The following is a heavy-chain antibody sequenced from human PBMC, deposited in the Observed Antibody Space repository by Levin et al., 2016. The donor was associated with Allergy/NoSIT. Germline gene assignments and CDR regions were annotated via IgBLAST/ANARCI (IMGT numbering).Heavy chain of an antibody. Sequence: GESLKISCAASGFTFSSYWMHWVRQAPGKGLVWVSRINSDGSSTSYADSVKGRFTISRDNAKNTLYLQMNSLRAEDTAVYYCARDVEYSSSWYSYYYYYGMDVWGQGTTVTVSS. V-gene: IGHV3-74*01. J-gene: IGHJ6*02. D-gene: IGHD6-13*01. CDR2: INSDGSST. CDR3: ARDVEYSSSWYSYYYYYGMDV. CDR1: GFTFSSYW.